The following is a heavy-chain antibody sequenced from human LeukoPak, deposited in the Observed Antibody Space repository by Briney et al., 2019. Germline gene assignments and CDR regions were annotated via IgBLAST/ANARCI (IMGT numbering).Heavy chain of an antibody. CDR3: ARGKWVAAAGMLDY. Sequence: PSQTLSLNCTVSGGSISSGDYYWSWIRQPPGKGLEWIGYIYYSGSTYYNPSLKSRVTISVDTSKNQFSLKLSSVTAADTAVYYCARGKWVAAAGMLDYWGQGTLVTVSS. V-gene: IGHV4-30-4*08. CDR1: GGSISSGDYY. CDR2: IYYSGST. J-gene: IGHJ4*02. D-gene: IGHD6-13*01.